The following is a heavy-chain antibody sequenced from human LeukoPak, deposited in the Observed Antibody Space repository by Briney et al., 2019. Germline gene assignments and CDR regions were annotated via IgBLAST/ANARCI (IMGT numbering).Heavy chain of an antibody. CDR3: ARGSGWYFGFAFDY. V-gene: IGHV4-34*01. CDR1: GGSFSGYY. D-gene: IGHD6-19*01. Sequence: PSETLSLTCAVYGGSFSGYYWSWIRQPPGKGLEWIGEINHSGSTNYNPSLKSRVTISVDTSKNQFSLKLSSVTAADTAVYYCARGSGWYFGFAFDYWAREPWSPSPQ. CDR2: INHSGST. J-gene: IGHJ4*02.